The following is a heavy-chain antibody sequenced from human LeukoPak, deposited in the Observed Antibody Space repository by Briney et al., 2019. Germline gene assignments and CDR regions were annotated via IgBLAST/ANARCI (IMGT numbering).Heavy chain of an antibody. Sequence: GGSLRLSCAASGLTFRNYGMHWVRQAPGKGLEWVAIISYDGSNKYYADSVRGRFTISRDNSKNALYLQMNSLRVEDTAVYYCAIDPNWGTHSWGQGVLVTVSS. CDR3: AIDPNWGTHS. D-gene: IGHD7-27*01. CDR2: ISYDGSNK. V-gene: IGHV3-30*03. J-gene: IGHJ4*02. CDR1: GLTFRNYG.